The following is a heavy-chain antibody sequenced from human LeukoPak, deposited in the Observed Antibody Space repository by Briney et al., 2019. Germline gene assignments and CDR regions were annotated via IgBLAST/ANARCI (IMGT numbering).Heavy chain of an antibody. J-gene: IGHJ5*02. CDR3: ARHESSSGWYWWFDP. Sequence: SETLSLTCTVSGGSISSRSYCCGWLRQPPGKGLERFGSIFCSGRAYYTPSLMTRVTISVDTSKNEFALKLSYVTAADTAGYYCARHESSSGWYWWFDPWGEGTLLTVSS. CDR2: IFCSGRA. CDR1: GGSISSRSYC. V-gene: IGHV4-39*01. D-gene: IGHD6-19*01.